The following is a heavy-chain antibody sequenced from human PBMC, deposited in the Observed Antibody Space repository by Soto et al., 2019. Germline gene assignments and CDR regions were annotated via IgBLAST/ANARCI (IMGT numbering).Heavy chain of an antibody. CDR2: ISGSGGST. V-gene: IGHV3-23*01. CDR1: GFTFSSYA. D-gene: IGHD3-22*01. J-gene: IGHJ4*02. CDR3: AKFPYYYDSSGYQFDY. Sequence: PGGSLRLSCAASGFTFSSYAMSWVRQAPGKGLEWVSAISGSGGSTYYADSVKGRFTISRDNSKNTLYLQMNSLRAEDTAVYYCAKFPYYYDSSGYQFDYWGQGTLVTVSS.